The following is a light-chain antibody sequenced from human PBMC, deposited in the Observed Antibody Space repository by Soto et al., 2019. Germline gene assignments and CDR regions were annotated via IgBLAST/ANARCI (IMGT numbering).Light chain of an antibody. CDR2: GAS. V-gene: IGKV3-20*01. CDR1: QSVSSSY. CDR3: QQYGSSPWT. Sequence: EIVLTQSPGTLSLSPGERATLSCRASQSVSSSYLAWYQQKPGQAPRPLIYGASSRAIGIPDRFSGSGSGTDFTLTISRLEPEDFAGYYCQQYGSSPWTFGQGNKVEIK. J-gene: IGKJ1*01.